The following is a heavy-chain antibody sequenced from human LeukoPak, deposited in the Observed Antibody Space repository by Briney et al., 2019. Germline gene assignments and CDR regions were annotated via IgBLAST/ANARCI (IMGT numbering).Heavy chain of an antibody. J-gene: IGHJ3*02. Sequence: GGSLRLSCAASGFTFSSYWMSWVRQAPGKGLEWVANIKQDGSEKYYVDSVKGRFTISRDNAKNSLYLQMNSLRAEDTAVYYCARVGCSGGSCYRPADAFDIWGQGTMVTVSS. CDR2: IKQDGSEK. CDR1: GFTFSSYW. D-gene: IGHD2-15*01. V-gene: IGHV3-7*01. CDR3: ARVGCSGGSCYRPADAFDI.